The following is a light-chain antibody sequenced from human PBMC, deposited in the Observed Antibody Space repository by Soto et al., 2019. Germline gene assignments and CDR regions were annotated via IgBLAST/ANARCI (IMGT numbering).Light chain of an antibody. CDR1: QDISNY. Sequence: DIQMTQSPSSLSASVGDRVTITCQASQDISNYLNWYQQKPGKAPKLLIYDASNLETGVPSTFSGSGSGTDFTFTISSLQPDDFATYYCQHYNSYPYTFGQGTKVEIK. CDR3: QHYNSYPYT. J-gene: IGKJ2*01. V-gene: IGKV1-33*01. CDR2: DAS.